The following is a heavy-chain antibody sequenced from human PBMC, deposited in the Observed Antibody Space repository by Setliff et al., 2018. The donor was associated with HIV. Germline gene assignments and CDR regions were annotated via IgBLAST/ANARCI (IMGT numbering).Heavy chain of an antibody. V-gene: IGHV3-49*04. Sequence: PGGSLRLSCTASGFIFGDYSMTWVRQAPGKGLEWIGFIRNKAYAGTTEYAASVKGRFTISRDDSKNTTYLQMNSLRNEDTAIYYCTRDGAYHNFWSGYFFVYWGPGALVTVSS. CDR3: TRDGAYHNFWSGYFFVY. J-gene: IGHJ4*02. CDR2: IRNKAYAGTT. CDR1: GFIFGDYS. D-gene: IGHD3-3*01.